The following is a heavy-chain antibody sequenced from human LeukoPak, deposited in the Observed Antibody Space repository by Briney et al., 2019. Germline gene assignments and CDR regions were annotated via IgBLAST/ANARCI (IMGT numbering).Heavy chain of an antibody. CDR1: GGTFSSYA. D-gene: IGHD6-25*01. CDR3: ARVDAGSSGDNWFDP. Sequence: SVKVSCKASGGTFSSYAISWVRQAPGQGLEWMGGIIPIFGTANYAQKFQGRVTITADESTSTAYMELSSLRSEDTAVYYCARVDAGSSGDNWFDPWGQGTLVTVSS. CDR2: IIPIFGTA. J-gene: IGHJ5*02. V-gene: IGHV1-69*13.